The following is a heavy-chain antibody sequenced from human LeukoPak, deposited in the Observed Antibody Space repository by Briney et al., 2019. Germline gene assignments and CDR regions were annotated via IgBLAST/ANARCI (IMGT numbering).Heavy chain of an antibody. CDR2: IIPIFGTA. D-gene: IGHD6-19*01. CDR1: GGTFSSYA. V-gene: IGHV1-69*13. Sequence: ASVKVSCKASGGTFSSYAISWVRQAPGQGLEWMGGIIPIFGTANYAQKFQGRVTITADESTSTAYMELSSLRSEDTAVYYCARDVASVAGTSFDPWGQGALVTVSS. CDR3: ARDVASVAGTSFDP. J-gene: IGHJ5*02.